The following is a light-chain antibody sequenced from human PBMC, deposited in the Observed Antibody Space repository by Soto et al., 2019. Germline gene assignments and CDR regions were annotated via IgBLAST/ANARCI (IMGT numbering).Light chain of an antibody. V-gene: IGLV2-14*03. CDR2: EVS. Sequence: QSALTQPASVSGSPGQSIAISCTGTSSDVGAYDYVSWYQQHPDRAPRLVIYEVSNRPSGVSNRFSGSKSVNTATLTISGLHAEDDADYYCASHTTTNTRVFGTGTKVTVL. J-gene: IGLJ1*01. CDR3: ASHTTTNTRV. CDR1: SSDVGAYDY.